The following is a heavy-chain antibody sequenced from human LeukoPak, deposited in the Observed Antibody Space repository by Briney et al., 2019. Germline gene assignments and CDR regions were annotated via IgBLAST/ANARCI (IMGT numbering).Heavy chain of an antibody. Sequence: PGGSLRLSCAASGFAISTYALTWVRQAPGKGLEWVSAIAFSGSTYYADSVKGRFTISRDDSKNTLYLQMNSLRAEDTAVYYCAKGFLPTSSSSNYVSFDFWGQGTLVTVSS. CDR2: IAFSGST. V-gene: IGHV3-23*01. D-gene: IGHD6-13*01. CDR1: GFAISTYA. CDR3: AKGFLPTSSSSNYVSFDF. J-gene: IGHJ4*02.